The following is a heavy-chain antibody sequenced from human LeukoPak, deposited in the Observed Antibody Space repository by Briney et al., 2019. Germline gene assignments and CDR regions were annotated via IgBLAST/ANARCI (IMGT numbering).Heavy chain of an antibody. CDR1: GGTFSSYA. J-gene: IGHJ4*02. CDR3: ARVLRLGELTKEYYFDY. V-gene: IGHV1-69*05. Sequence: SVKVSCKASGGTFSSYAISWVRQAPGQGLERMGGIIPIFGTANYAQKFQGRVTITTDESTSTAYMELSSLRSEDTAVYYCARVLRLGELTKEYYFDYWGQGTLVTVS. D-gene: IGHD3-16*01. CDR2: IIPIFGTA.